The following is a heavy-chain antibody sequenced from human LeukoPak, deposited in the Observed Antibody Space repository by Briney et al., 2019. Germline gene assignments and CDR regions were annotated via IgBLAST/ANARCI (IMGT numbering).Heavy chain of an antibody. CDR2: IYPDDSDT. V-gene: IGHV5-51*01. CDR3: AIGRGGQQLGDS. J-gene: IGHJ5*01. Sequence: GESLKISCKHSEYGFPSYCIGWVRQMPGKGLEWMGIIYPDDSDTRYSPSFQGQVTISADRSINTAYLQWSSLKAADTAMYYCAIGRGGQQLGDSWGQGTLVIVSS. CDR1: EYGFPSYC. D-gene: IGHD6-13*01.